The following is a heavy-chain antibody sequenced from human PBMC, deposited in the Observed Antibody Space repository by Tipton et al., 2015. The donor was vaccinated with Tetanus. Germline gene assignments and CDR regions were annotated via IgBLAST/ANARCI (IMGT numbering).Heavy chain of an antibody. J-gene: IGHJ4*02. CDR2: IYYSGST. CDR3: ARTRSTYGTNFDC. Sequence: TLSLTCAVSGYSISNINWWGWIRQPPGKGLEWIGYIYYSGSTYYNPSLKSRITMSVDTSKNQFSLKLTSVTAVDTAVYYCARTRSTYGTNFDCWGQGTLVTVSS. CDR1: GYSISNINW. D-gene: IGHD3-10*01. V-gene: IGHV4-28*01.